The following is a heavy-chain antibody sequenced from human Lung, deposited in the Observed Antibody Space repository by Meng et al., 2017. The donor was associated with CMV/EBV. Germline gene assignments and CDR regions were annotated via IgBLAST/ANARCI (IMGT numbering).Heavy chain of an antibody. CDR3: VRDRIGWFDP. D-gene: IGHD2-15*01. V-gene: IGHV1-69*05. J-gene: IGHJ5*02. CDR1: GDTFSNLA. Sequence: KVSCKASGDTFSNLAISWVRQTPGQGLEWMGGIIPTFNTIKYAQKLQGRLTITTDRSTSTAYMDLSSLRSDDTAVYYCVRDRIGWFDPWGQGTLVTVSS. CDR2: IIPTFNTI.